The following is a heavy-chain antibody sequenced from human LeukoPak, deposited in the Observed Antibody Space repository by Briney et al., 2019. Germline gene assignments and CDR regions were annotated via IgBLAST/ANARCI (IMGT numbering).Heavy chain of an antibody. V-gene: IGHV4-31*03. Sequence: SETLSLTCTVSGGSISSGGYYWSWIRQHPGKGLEWIGYIYYSGSTYYNPSLKSRVTISVDTSKNQFSLKLSSVTAADTAVYYCAREGAGGYCSGGSCYSNWFDPWGQGTLVTVSS. CDR2: IYYSGST. CDR1: GGSISSGGYY. CDR3: AREGAGGYCSGGSCYSNWFDP. D-gene: IGHD2-15*01. J-gene: IGHJ5*02.